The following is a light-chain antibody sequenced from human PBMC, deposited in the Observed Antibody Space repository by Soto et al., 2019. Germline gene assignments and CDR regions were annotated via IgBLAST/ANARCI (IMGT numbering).Light chain of an antibody. V-gene: IGKV1-5*01. CDR1: QSISSW. CDR3: KQYNSDST. J-gene: IGKJ1*01. Sequence: DMQVDQSPPRLSESVGDRVTITCRASQSISSWLAWYQQKPGKAPRLLISDASSLESGVQSRFSGSGSGTEFTLTISSLQPEDFATYYCKQYNSDSTVGQGTKVDIK. CDR2: DAS.